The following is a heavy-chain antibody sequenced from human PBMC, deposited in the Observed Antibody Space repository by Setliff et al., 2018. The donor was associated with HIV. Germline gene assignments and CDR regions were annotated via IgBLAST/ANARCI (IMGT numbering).Heavy chain of an antibody. CDR1: GGSFGVYR. J-gene: IGHJ5*02. V-gene: IGHV4-4*07. D-gene: IGHD3-10*01. Sequence: SEPLSLTCTISGGSFGVYRWSWIRQSAGRGLEWIGRIDSSGTTDYKPSLKGRVAISVDTSRNQFSLRVTSVTAADTAVYFCARDRHSSGLGSYGPWGPGILVTV. CDR2: IDSSGTT. CDR3: ARDRHSSGLGSYGP.